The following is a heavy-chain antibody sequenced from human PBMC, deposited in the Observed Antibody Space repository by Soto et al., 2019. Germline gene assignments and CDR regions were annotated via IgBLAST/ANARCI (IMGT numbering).Heavy chain of an antibody. J-gene: IGHJ2*01. Sequence: QVQLVESGGGVVQPGRSLRLSCAASGFTFSSYGMHWVRQAPGKGLEWVAVIWYDGSNKYYADSVKGRFTISRDNSKNTLYLQMNSLSAEDTAVYYCARDENGGKNKDPYFDLWGRGTLVTVSS. CDR2: IWYDGSNK. CDR3: ARDENGGKNKDPYFDL. V-gene: IGHV3-33*01. D-gene: IGHD4-17*01. CDR1: GFTFSSYG.